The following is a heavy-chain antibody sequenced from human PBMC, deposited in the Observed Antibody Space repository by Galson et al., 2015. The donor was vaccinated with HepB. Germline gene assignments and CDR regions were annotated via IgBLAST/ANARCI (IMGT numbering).Heavy chain of an antibody. CDR1: GGSISSSSYY. Sequence: ETLSLTCTVSGGSISSSSYYWGWIRQPPGKGLEWIGSIYYSGSTYYNPSLKSRVTISVDTSKNQFSLKLSSVTAADTAVYYCARQGFGPRLFDYWGQGTLVTVSS. CDR2: IYYSGST. CDR3: ARQGFGPRLFDY. V-gene: IGHV4-39*01. D-gene: IGHD3-10*01. J-gene: IGHJ4*02.